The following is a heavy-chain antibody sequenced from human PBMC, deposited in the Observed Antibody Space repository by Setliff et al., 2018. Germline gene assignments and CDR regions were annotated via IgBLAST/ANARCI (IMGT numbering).Heavy chain of an antibody. CDR1: GYRFTTYW. J-gene: IGHJ3*01. D-gene: IGHD6-13*01. CDR2: VYPGDSDT. CDR3: ARLGSSSWYNDVFDF. Sequence: GESLKISCKGSGYRFTTYWIAWVRQKPGKGLEWMGIVYPGDSDTQYSPSFQGQVTFSSDKSINTAYLHLSSLKASDTAMYYCARLGSSSWYNDVFDFWGPGTMVTVSS. V-gene: IGHV5-51*01.